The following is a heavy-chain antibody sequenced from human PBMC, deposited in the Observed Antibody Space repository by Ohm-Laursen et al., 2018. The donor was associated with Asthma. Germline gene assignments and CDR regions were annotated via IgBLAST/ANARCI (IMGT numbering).Heavy chain of an antibody. Sequence: TQTLMRTCTISGFALSASGVGVGWSGQPRGKALEWLSLIYWVEDKRYSPSLKTRLTIFKETSKNQVVLTMTNMDTVDTATYYCARIDNSGSYDYWGQGTLVTVSS. V-gene: IGHV2-5*02. D-gene: IGHD1-26*01. CDR1: GFALSASGVG. J-gene: IGHJ4*02. CDR2: IYWVEDK. CDR3: ARIDNSGSYDY.